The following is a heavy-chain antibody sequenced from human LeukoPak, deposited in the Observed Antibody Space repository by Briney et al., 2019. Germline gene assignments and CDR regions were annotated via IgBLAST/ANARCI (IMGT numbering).Heavy chain of an antibody. CDR2: IQYDGSNE. J-gene: IGHJ6*03. V-gene: IGHV3-30*02. CDR3: AKDRCSNGVGCYYYYMDV. Sequence: GGSLRLSCAASGFTFSSYWMSWVRQAPGKGLEWVAYIQYDGSNEQYADSVKGRFSISRDSSKNILYLQMNSLRAEDTAVYYCAKDRCSNGVGCYYYYMDVWGKGTTVTISS. D-gene: IGHD2-8*01. CDR1: GFTFSSYW.